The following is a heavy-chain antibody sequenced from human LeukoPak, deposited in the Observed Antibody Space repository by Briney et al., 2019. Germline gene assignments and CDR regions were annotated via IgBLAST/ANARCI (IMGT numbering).Heavy chain of an antibody. Sequence: SETLSLTCTVSGGSISSSSSYWNWIRQPPGKGLEWIGYIYYSGSTNYNPSLKSRVTISVDTSKNQFSLKLSSVTAADTAVYYCARGRTVTTLSDAFDIWGQGTMVTVSS. D-gene: IGHD4-17*01. CDR2: IYYSGST. CDR1: GGSISSSSSY. J-gene: IGHJ3*02. V-gene: IGHV4-61*01. CDR3: ARGRTVTTLSDAFDI.